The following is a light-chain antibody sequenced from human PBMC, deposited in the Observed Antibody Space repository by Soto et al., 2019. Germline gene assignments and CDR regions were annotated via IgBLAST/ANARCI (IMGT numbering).Light chain of an antibody. J-gene: IGLJ2*01. Sequence: QSALTQPASVSGSPGQSITISCTGTSSDVGGYNYVSGYQQHPGKAPKLMIYDVSNRPSGVSNRFSGSKSGNTASLTISGLQAEDEADYYCSSHSSSSTLVVFGGGTKLTVL. V-gene: IGLV2-14*01. CDR3: SSHSSSSTLVV. CDR2: DVS. CDR1: SSDVGGYNY.